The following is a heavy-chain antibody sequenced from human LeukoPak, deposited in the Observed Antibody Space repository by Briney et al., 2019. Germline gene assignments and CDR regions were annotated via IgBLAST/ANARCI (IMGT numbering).Heavy chain of an antibody. D-gene: IGHD2-21*01. J-gene: IGHJ4*02. CDR1: GYTFTGYY. CDR3: ARDILDGVLGY. V-gene: IGHV1-2*02. Sequence: EASVKVSCKASGYTFTGYYMHWVRQAPGQGLEWMGWINPNSGGTNYAQKFQGRVTMTRDTSISTAYMELSRLRFDDTAVYYCARDILDGVLGYWGQGTLVTVSS. CDR2: INPNSGGT.